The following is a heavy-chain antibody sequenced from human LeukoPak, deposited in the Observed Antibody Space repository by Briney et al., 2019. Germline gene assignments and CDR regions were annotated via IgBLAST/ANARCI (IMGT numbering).Heavy chain of an antibody. V-gene: IGHV4-31*03. J-gene: IGHJ4*02. CDR3: ARGALSSRFSYGDYDQYYFDY. CDR1: GGSISSGGYY. D-gene: IGHD4-17*01. Sequence: SETLSLTCTVSGGSISSGGYYWSWIRQHPGKGLEWIGYIYYSGSTYYNPSLKSRVTMSVDTSKNQFSLKLSSVTAADTAVYYCARGALSSRFSYGDYDQYYFDYWGQGTLVTVSS. CDR2: IYYSGST.